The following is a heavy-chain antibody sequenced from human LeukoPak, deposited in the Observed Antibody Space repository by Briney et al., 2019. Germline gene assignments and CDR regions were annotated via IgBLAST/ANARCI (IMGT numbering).Heavy chain of an antibody. CDR1: GGSISSYY. Sequence: PSETLSLTCTVSGGSISSYYWSWIRQPPGKGLEWIGSIYYSGSTYYNPSLKSRVTIPVDTSKNQFSLKLSSVTAADTAVYYCARRGGIAVHWGQGTLVTVSS. CDR2: IYYSGST. CDR3: ARRGGIAVH. V-gene: IGHV4-59*05. J-gene: IGHJ4*02. D-gene: IGHD6-19*01.